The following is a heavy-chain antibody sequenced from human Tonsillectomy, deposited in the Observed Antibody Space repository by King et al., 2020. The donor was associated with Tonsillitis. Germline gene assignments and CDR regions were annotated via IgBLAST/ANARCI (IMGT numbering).Heavy chain of an antibody. J-gene: IGHJ4*02. CDR3: ARVISGSYRFYFDY. CDR1: GYTFTSYG. V-gene: IGHV1-18*04. D-gene: IGHD1-26*01. Sequence: QLVQSGAEVKKPGASVKVSCQASGYTFTSYGITWVRQAPGQGPEWMGWIRVYTGNTDYAQKLQGRVTMTADTSTSTAYMELRSLTSDDTAVYYCARVISGSYRFYFDYWGQGPLVTVSS. CDR2: IRVYTGNT.